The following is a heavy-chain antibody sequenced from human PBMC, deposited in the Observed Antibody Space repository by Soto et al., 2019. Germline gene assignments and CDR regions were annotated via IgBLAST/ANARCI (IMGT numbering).Heavy chain of an antibody. CDR1: GYTFTGYY. D-gene: IGHD5-18*01. J-gene: IGHJ6*02. CDR3: AREGIQLWLDYYYYYGMDV. V-gene: IGHV1-2*04. Sequence: ASVKVSCKASGYTFTGYYMHWVRQAPGQGLEWMGWINPNSGGTNYAQKFQGWVTMTRDTSISTAYMELSRLRSDDTAVYYCAREGIQLWLDYYYYYGMDVWGQGTTVTVS. CDR2: INPNSGGT.